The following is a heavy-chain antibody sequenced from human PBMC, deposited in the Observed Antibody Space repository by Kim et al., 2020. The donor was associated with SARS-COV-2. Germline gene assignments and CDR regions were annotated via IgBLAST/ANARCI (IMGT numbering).Heavy chain of an antibody. CDR3: ARTKLERPYYFDY. J-gene: IGHJ4*02. CDR1: GGTFSSYA. Sequence: SVKVSCKASGGTFSSYAISWVRQAPGQGLEWMGGIIPIFGTANYAQKFQGRVTITADESTSTAYMELSSLRSEDTAVYYCARTKLERPYYFDYWGQGTLVTVSS. D-gene: IGHD1-1*01. CDR2: IIPIFGTA. V-gene: IGHV1-69*13.